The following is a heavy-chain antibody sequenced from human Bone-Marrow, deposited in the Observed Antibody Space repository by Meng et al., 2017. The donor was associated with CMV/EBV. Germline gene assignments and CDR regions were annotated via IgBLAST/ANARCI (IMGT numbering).Heavy chain of an antibody. D-gene: IGHD6-19*01. CDR3: ARDRYSSGWPPDY. CDR2: IYSGAST. V-gene: IGHV3-53*01. CDR1: GFTVSKNY. J-gene: IGHJ4*02. Sequence: GSLRLSCAASGFTVSKNYMSWVRQAPGKGLEWVSVIYSGASTYYADSVKGRFTISSDNSKNTLYLQMNNLRAEDTAVYYCARDRYSSGWPPDYWGQGNLVTVSS.